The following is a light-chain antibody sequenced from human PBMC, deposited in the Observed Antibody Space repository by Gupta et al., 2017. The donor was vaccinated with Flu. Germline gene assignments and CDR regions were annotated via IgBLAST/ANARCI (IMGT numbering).Light chain of an antibody. J-gene: IGLJ3*02. CDR1: NIGNKK. CDR2: RNN. V-gene: IGLV3-9*01. CDR3: QVWDSSTAWV. Sequence: SYALTQPLSVSVALGQTARITGGGNNIGNKKVHWYQLKPGQAPVLVIYRNNDRPSGIPERFSGSNSGNTATLTISRAQAGDGADYYCQVWDSSTAWVFGGGTKLTVL.